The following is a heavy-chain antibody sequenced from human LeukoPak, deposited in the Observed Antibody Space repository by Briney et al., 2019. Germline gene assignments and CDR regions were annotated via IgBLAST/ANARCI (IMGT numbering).Heavy chain of an antibody. CDR2: PSRGESA. J-gene: IGHJ4*02. D-gene: IGHD2-2*01. CDR1: GFTFSSYA. CDR3: ARAVGVVDCNTYSCKPYYFDY. V-gene: IGHV3-66*01. Sequence: GGSLRLSCAASGFTFSSYAMSWVRQAPGKGLEWVSLPSRGESAFYADSVKGRFTLSGDTSKNTVFLQMNSLRAEDTAVYFCARAVGVVDCNTYSCKPYYFDYWGQGALVTVSS.